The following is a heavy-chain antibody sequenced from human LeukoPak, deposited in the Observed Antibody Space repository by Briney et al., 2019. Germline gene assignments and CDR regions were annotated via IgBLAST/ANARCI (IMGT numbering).Heavy chain of an antibody. D-gene: IGHD3-16*01. V-gene: IGHV1-8*01. CDR3: WRGRLGVREVLY. J-gene: IGHJ4*02. CDR2: MNTNSGNT. CDR1: GYTFTSYD. Sequence: ASVKVSCKASGYTFTSYDINWVRQAPGQGLEWMGWMNTNSGNTGYAQKFQGRVTMTRTTSISTAYMELSSLSSEATALSYCWRGRLGVREVLYWGQGTLVTVSS.